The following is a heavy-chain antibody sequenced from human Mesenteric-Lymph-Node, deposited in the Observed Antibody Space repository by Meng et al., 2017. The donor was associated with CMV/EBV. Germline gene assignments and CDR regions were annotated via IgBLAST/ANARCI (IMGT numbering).Heavy chain of an antibody. V-gene: IGHV3-11*01. Sequence: GESLKISCAASGFTFSDYYMSWIRQAPGKGLEWVSYISSSGSTIYYADSVKGRFTISRDNAKNSLYLQMNSLRAEDTAVYYCARTLLRYSSGWYVPRNGMDVWGQGTTVTVSS. CDR2: ISSSGSTI. CDR3: ARTLLRYSSGWYVPRNGMDV. D-gene: IGHD6-19*01. CDR1: GFTFSDYY. J-gene: IGHJ6*02.